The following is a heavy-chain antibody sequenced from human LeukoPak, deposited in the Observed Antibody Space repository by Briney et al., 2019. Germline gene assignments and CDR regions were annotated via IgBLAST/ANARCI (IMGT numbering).Heavy chain of an antibody. J-gene: IGHJ6*03. D-gene: IGHD6-13*01. CDR2: IRSKANSYAT. CDR3: TRIIAAAGYYYYYYMDV. CDR1: GFTFSGSA. V-gene: IGHV3-73*01. Sequence: GKSLRLSCAASGFTFSGSAMHWVRQASGKGLEWVGRIRSKANSYATAYAASVKGRFTISRDDSKNTAYLQMNSLKTEDTAVYYCTRIIAAAGYYYYYYMDVWGKGTTVTVSS.